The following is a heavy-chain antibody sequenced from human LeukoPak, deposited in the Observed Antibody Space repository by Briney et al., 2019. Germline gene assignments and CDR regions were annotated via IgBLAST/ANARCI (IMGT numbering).Heavy chain of an antibody. V-gene: IGHV4-34*01. CDR1: GGSFSGYY. CDR3: TRYSPGRWVDAFDI. D-gene: IGHD6-13*01. CDR2: INHSGST. J-gene: IGHJ3*02. Sequence: SETLSLTCAVYGGSFSGYYWSWIRQPPGKGLEWIGEINHSGSTNYNPSLKSRVTISVDTSKNQFSLKLSSVTAADTAVYYCTRYSPGRWVDAFDIWGQGTMVTVSS.